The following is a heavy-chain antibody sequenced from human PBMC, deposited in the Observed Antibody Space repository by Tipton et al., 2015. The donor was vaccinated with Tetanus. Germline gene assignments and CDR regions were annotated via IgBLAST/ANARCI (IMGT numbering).Heavy chain of an antibody. CDR2: INHSGTT. CDR1: GGSFSGYL. Sequence: AGLVKPSKTLSLTCSVSGGSFSGYLWSWVRQPSGKGLEWIGEINHSGTTNYDPSLRGRVAMSIDTSKNRFSLKLDSVTAADTAIYYCARALKQGANWFDPWGQGTLVAVSS. J-gene: IGHJ5*02. D-gene: IGHD3-16*01. CDR3: ARALKQGANWFDP. V-gene: IGHV4-34*01.